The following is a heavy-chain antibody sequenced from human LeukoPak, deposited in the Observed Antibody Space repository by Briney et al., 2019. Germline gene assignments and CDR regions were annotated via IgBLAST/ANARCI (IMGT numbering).Heavy chain of an antibody. CDR1: GFTFSENW. CDR3: AREEHRLAEAGTSAFDL. Sequence: GGSLRLSCVASGFTFSENWMHWVRHAPGKGLAWVSHINRDGGLTNYADSVKGRFTISRDNARNTVYLQMSSLRVEDTAIYFCAREEHRLAEAGTSAFDLGGQGTLVTVSP. D-gene: IGHD6-13*01. J-gene: IGHJ3*01. V-gene: IGHV3-74*01. CDR2: INRDGGLT.